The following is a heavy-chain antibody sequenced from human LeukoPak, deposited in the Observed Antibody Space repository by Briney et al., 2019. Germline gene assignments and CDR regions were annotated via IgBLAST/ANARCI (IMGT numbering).Heavy chain of an antibody. D-gene: IGHD6-13*01. V-gene: IGHV3-23*01. J-gene: IGHJ4*02. CDR2: ISGSGGST. CDR3: AKGKGSSWYMGEYYFDY. Sequence: GGSLRLSCAASGFTFSSYAMSWVRQAPGKGLEWVSAISGSGGSTYYADSVKGRFTISRDNSKNTLYLQMNSLRAEDTAVYYCAKGKGSSWYMGEYYFDYWGQGTLVTVSS. CDR1: GFTFSSYA.